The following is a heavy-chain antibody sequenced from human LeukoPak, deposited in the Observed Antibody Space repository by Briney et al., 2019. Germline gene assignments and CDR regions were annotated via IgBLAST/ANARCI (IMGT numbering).Heavy chain of an antibody. CDR3: AREMRSPRGGFDY. D-gene: IGHD3-10*01. J-gene: IGHJ4*02. CDR2: MYYSGSS. CDR1: SGSISSSSYY. V-gene: IGHV4-39*07. Sequence: SETLSLTCTVSSGSISSSSYYWGWIRQPPGMGLEWIGSMYYSGSSYYNPSLKSRVTISVDTSKSQFSLKLSSVTAADTAVYYCAREMRSPRGGFDYWDQGTLVTVSS.